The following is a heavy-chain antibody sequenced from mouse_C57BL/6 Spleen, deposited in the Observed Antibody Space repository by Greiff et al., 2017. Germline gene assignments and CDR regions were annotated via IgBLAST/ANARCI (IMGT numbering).Heavy chain of an antibody. CDR1: GFTFSNYW. Sequence: EVKLMESGGGLVQPGGSMKLSCVASGFTFSNYWMNWVRQSPEKGLEWVAQIRLKSDNYATHYAESVKGRFTISRDDSKSSVYLQMNNLRAEDTGIYYCTDDYPLDYWGQGTTLTVSS. CDR2: IRLKSDNYAT. CDR3: TDDYPLDY. J-gene: IGHJ2*01. D-gene: IGHD2-4*01. V-gene: IGHV6-3*01.